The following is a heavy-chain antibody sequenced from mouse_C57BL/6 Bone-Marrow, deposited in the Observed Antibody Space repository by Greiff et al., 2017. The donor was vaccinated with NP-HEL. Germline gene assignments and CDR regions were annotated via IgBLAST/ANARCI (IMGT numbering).Heavy chain of an antibody. CDR3: ARRGGDV. Sequence: EVQLQQSGPELVKPGASVKISCKASGYTFTDYYMNWVKQSHGKSLEWIGDINPNNGGTSYNQKFKGKATLTVDKSSSTAYMELRSLTSEDSAVYYCARRGGDVWGTGTTVTVSS. J-gene: IGHJ1*03. CDR2: INPNNGGT. CDR1: GYTFTDYY. V-gene: IGHV1-26*01.